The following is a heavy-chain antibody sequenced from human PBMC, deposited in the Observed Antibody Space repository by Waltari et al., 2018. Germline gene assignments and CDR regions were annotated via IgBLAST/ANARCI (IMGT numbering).Heavy chain of an antibody. Sequence: QVQLQESGPGLVKPSQTLSLTCSVSGGSISGGSSFWTWVRQPAGKGLEWMGHIYSTGSTNYNRALKRRITISVDTSKNQFSLKLSSVSAADTAIYYCAKDRGGFAGYDLNYWGPGTLITVSS. J-gene: IGHJ4*02. V-gene: IGHV4-61*09. CDR1: GGSISGGSSF. D-gene: IGHD5-12*01. CDR3: AKDRGGFAGYDLNY. CDR2: IYSTGST.